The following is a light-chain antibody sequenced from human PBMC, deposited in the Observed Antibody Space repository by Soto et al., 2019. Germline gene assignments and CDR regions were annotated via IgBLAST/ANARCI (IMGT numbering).Light chain of an antibody. J-gene: IGLJ3*02. V-gene: IGLV1-40*01. Sequence: QSELTQPPSVSGAPGQRVTISCTGSYSNIGAGYEVHWYQQVPGSAPKLLVSGHNNRPAGVPDRFFGSKSGSSASLTIIGLQAEDEADYYCPSFDNSVSGSGVFGGGTKLTVL. CDR2: GHN. CDR3: PSFDNSVSGSGV. CDR1: YSNIGAGYE.